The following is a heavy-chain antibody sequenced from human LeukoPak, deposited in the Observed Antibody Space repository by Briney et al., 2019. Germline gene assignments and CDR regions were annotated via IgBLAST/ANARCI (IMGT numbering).Heavy chain of an antibody. J-gene: IGHJ4*02. CDR2: IKKDGSEK. V-gene: IGHV3-7*01. D-gene: IGHD4-23*01. CDR1: GFTFSSYW. CDR3: ARDRGGSY. Sequence: PGGSLRLSCAASGFTFSSYWMSWVRQAPGKGLEWVANIKKDGSEKYYVDSVKGRFTISRDNAKNSLSLQMNSLRAEDTAVYFCARDRGGSYWGQGALVTVSS.